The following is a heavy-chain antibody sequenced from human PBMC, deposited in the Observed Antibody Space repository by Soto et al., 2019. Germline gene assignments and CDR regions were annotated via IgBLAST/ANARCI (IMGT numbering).Heavy chain of an antibody. D-gene: IGHD3-3*01. J-gene: IGHJ4*02. V-gene: IGHV4-61*01. CDR1: GGSFKSGSYS. CDR2: VYHTGRT. Sequence: SQTLSRPCTASGGSFKSGSYSWSWIRQPPGKGLKWIGYVYHTGRTSYNPSLKSRVSISMDTSKNQFSLNLDSVTAADAAVYFCARDFAYFESWGQGTRVTVAS. CDR3: ARDFAYFES.